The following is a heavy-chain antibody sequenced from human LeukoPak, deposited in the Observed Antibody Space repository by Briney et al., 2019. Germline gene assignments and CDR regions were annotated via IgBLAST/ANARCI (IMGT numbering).Heavy chain of an antibody. Sequence: GGSLRLSCAASGFTFSSYAMHWVRQAPGKGLEWVAVISYDGSNKYYADSVKGRFTISRDNSKNTLYLQMNSLRAEATAVYYCARGRLSGSYEDSFDYWGQGTLVTVSS. D-gene: IGHD1-26*01. CDR1: GFTFSSYA. CDR3: ARGRLSGSYEDSFDY. J-gene: IGHJ4*02. CDR2: ISYDGSNK. V-gene: IGHV3-30*04.